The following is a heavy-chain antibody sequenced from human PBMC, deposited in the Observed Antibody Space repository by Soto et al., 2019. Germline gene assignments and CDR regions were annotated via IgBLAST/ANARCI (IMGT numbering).Heavy chain of an antibody. CDR2: VNPSGGHT. CDR3: AGGGHVVVVTAALDY. D-gene: IGHD2-21*02. J-gene: IGHJ4*02. V-gene: IGHV1-46*01. CDR1: GDTFTDYY. Sequence: QVQLVQSGAEVKKPGASVKVSCKASGDTFTDYYIHWVRQAPGQGLEWMGTVNPSGGHTTYAQHFLGRMTMTRDTSTSTLYMELTSLTSEDTAVYYCAGGGHVVVVTAALDYWAREPSSPSPQ.